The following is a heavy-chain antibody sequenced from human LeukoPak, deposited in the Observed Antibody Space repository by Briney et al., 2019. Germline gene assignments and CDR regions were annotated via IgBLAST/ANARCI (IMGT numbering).Heavy chain of an antibody. J-gene: IGHJ6*02. CDR3: ARDTGSGDPGYYGMDV. V-gene: IGHV4-4*02. D-gene: IGHD6-25*01. CDR1: GGSISSSNW. CDR2: IYHSGST. Sequence: SGTLSLTCAVSGGSISSSNWWSWVRQPPGKGLEWIGEIYHSGSTNCNPSLKSRVTISVDKSKNQFSLKLSSVTAADTAVYYCARDTGSGDPGYYGMDVWGQGTTVTVSS.